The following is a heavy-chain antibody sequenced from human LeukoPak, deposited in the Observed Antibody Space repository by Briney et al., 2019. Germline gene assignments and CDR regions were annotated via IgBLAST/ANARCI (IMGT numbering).Heavy chain of an antibody. CDR1: GGSFSGYY. CDR2: IYYSGST. J-gene: IGHJ5*02. CDR3: ARDGEVLLWFGELPRFDP. Sequence: PSETLSLTCAVYGGSFSGYYWSWIRQPPGKGLEWIGSIYYSGSTYYNPSLKSRVTISVDTSKNQFSLKLSSVTAADTAVYYCARDGEVLLWFGELPRFDPWGQGTLVTVSS. V-gene: IGHV4-34*01. D-gene: IGHD3-10*01.